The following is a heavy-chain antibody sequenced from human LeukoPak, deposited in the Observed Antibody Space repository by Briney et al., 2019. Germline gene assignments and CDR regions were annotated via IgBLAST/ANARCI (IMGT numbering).Heavy chain of an antibody. D-gene: IGHD3-16*02. J-gene: IGHJ6*02. CDR2: INPNSGGT. Sequence: ASVKVSCKASGYTFTGYYMHWMRQAPGQGLEWMGWINPNSGGTNYAQKFQGWVTMTRDTSISTAYMELSRLRSDDTAVYYCAKQLSTTDYGMDVWGQGTTVTVSS. CDR1: GYTFTGYY. V-gene: IGHV1-2*04. CDR3: AKQLSTTDYGMDV.